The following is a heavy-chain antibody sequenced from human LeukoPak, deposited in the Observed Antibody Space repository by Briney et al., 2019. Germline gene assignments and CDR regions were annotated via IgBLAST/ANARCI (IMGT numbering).Heavy chain of an antibody. CDR1: GYTFTGYY. CDR2: INPNSGGT. CDR3: ARDYSGSYYGPGGYYYYGMDV. J-gene: IGHJ6*02. Sequence: GASVKVSCKTSGYTFTGYYMHWVRQAPGQGLEWMGWINPNSGGTNYAQKFQGWVTMTRDTSISTAYMELSRLRSDDTAVYYCARDYSGSYYGPGGYYYYGMDVWGQGTTVTVSS. V-gene: IGHV1-2*04. D-gene: IGHD1-26*01.